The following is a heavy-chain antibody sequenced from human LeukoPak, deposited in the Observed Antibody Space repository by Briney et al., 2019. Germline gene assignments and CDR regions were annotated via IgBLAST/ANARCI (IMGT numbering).Heavy chain of an antibody. D-gene: IGHD3-22*01. Sequence: KPSETLSLTCTVSGYSISTGYYWGWIRQPPGKGLEWIGTIYHSGSTHYNPSLKSRFTISIDTSKNQFSLKLSSVTAADTSVYYCARNGGVTMIVRPFAFDIWGQGTMVTVSS. CDR2: IYHSGST. CDR3: ARNGGVTMIVRPFAFDI. J-gene: IGHJ3*02. V-gene: IGHV4-38-2*02. CDR1: GYSISTGYY.